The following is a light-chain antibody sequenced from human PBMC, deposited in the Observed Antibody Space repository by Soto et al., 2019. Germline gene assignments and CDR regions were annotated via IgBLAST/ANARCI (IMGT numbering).Light chain of an antibody. CDR1: ESLVYTDGNTY. J-gene: IGKJ1*01. Sequence: DVVMTQSPVSLPVTLGQPASISCRSSESLVYTDGNTYLNWFHQRPGQSPRRLIYRVSNRDSGVPDRFTGSGSDTDFTLKISRVEAEDVGIYYCMQGTHWPRTFGPGTKVEIK. CDR2: RVS. CDR3: MQGTHWPRT. V-gene: IGKV2-30*01.